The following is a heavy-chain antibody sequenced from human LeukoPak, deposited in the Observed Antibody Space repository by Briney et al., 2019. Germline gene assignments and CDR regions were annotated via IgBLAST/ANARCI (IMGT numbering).Heavy chain of an antibody. V-gene: IGHV2-70*11. D-gene: IGHD3-22*01. Sequence: SSPTLVRPTQTLTLTCTFSGFSLTSSGMCGSWIRQPPGKALEWLARIDWDDDKYYSTSLKTRLTISKDTSKNQVVPTMINMDPVDTATYYCARISDHYDSSGYSVFDYWGQGILVTVSS. J-gene: IGHJ4*02. CDR2: IDWDDDK. CDR1: GFSLTSSGMC. CDR3: ARISDHYDSSGYSVFDY.